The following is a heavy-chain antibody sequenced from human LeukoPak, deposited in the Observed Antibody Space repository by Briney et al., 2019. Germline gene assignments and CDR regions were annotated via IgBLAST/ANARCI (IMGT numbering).Heavy chain of an antibody. CDR1: GGTFSSYA. Sequence: GSSVKVSCKASGGTFSSYAISWVRQAPGQGLEWMGGIIPIFGTANYAQKFQGRVTITADESTSTAYMELSSLRSEDTAVYYCALNGHYYDSSGYFNWGQGTLVTVSS. D-gene: IGHD3-22*01. J-gene: IGHJ4*02. V-gene: IGHV1-69*01. CDR3: ALNGHYYDSSGYFN. CDR2: IIPIFGTA.